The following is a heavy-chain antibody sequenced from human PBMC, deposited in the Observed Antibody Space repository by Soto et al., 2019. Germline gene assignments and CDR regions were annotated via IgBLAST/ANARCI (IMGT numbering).Heavy chain of an antibody. CDR2: IHYSSNT. CDR3: ARMAGYSGYELQGGFDY. D-gene: IGHD5-12*01. J-gene: IGHJ4*02. Sequence: QVQLQESGPGLVKPSETLSLTCTVSGGSISGYYWSWIRQPPGKGLEWIGYIHYSSNTIYNPSLKSRLTISVDTSKSQFSLKLSSVAAADTAVYYCARMAGYSGYELQGGFDYWGQGTLVTVSS. CDR1: GGSISGYY. V-gene: IGHV4-59*01.